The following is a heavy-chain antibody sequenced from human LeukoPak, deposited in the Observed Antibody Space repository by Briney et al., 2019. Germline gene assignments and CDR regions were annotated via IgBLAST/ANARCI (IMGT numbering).Heavy chain of an antibody. Sequence: PGGSLRLSCAASGFTFSNYAMSWVRQAPGKGLEWVSLIYSGGSTYYADSVKGRFTISRDNSKNTLYLQMNSLRGEDTAVYYCARRTTVVTPGALDIWGQGTMVTVSS. CDR2: IYSGGST. J-gene: IGHJ3*02. CDR3: ARRTTVVTPGALDI. D-gene: IGHD4-23*01. V-gene: IGHV3-23*03. CDR1: GFTFSNYA.